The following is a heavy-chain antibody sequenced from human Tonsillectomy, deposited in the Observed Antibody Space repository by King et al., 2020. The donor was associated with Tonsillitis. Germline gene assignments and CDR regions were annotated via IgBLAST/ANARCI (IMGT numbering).Heavy chain of an antibody. J-gene: IGHJ3*02. Sequence: GKGLEWVAFIGNDGRNKYYIDSVKGRFHISRENSKNTLYLQMTRLIDEDTAVYYCAKVPLTRVAATHDPFDIWGPGTMVT. D-gene: IGHD2-15*01. V-gene: IGHV3-30*02. CDR2: IGNDGRNK. CDR3: AKVPLTRVAATHDPFDI.